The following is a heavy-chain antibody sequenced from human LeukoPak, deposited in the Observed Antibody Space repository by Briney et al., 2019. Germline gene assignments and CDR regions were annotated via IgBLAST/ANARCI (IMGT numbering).Heavy chain of an antibody. Sequence: SVTVSCTASGGTFSSYAISWVRQAPGQGLEWMGGIIPIFGTANYAQKFQGRVTITADESTSTAYMELSSLRSEDTAVYYCARDRYDSSGDYYFDYWGQGTLVTVSS. CDR2: IIPIFGTA. J-gene: IGHJ4*02. CDR1: GGTFSSYA. CDR3: ARDRYDSSGDYYFDY. D-gene: IGHD3-22*01. V-gene: IGHV1-69*13.